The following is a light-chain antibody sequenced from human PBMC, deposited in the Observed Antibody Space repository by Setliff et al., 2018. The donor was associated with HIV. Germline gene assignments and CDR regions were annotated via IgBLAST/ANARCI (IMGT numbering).Light chain of an antibody. Sequence: QSALTQPASVSGSPGQSITISCTGTSSDVGGYSHVSWYQQHPGKAPKLIIYEVRNRPSGVSNRFSGSKSGNTASLTISGLRAEEEADYYCSSYTSSGTPVFGGGTKVTVL. CDR3: SSYTSSGTPV. J-gene: IGLJ3*02. CDR1: SSDVGGYSH. V-gene: IGLV2-14*01. CDR2: EVR.